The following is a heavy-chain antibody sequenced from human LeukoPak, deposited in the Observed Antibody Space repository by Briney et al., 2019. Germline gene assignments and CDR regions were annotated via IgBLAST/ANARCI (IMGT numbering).Heavy chain of an antibody. V-gene: IGHV5-51*01. CDR1: GYSFTNYW. CDR2: IYPGDSDT. D-gene: IGHD3-10*01. J-gene: IGHJ5*02. CDR3: ARCMVRGVIISWFDP. Sequence: GESLKISCKGSGYSFTNYWIGWVRQMPGKGLEWMGIIYPGDSDTRYSPSFQGQVTISADKSITTAYLQWSSLKASDTAMYYCARCMVRGVIISWFDPWGQGTLVTVSS.